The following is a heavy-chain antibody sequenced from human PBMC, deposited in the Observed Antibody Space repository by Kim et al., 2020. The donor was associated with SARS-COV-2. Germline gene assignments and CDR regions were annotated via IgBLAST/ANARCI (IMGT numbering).Heavy chain of an antibody. V-gene: IGHV3-11*01. D-gene: IGHD3-16*01. Sequence: GGSLRLSCAASGFTFSDYYMSWIRQAPGKGLEWVSYISSSGSTIYYADSVKGRFTISRDNAKNSLYLQMNSLRAEDTAVYYCAREIDQHYLWEYFDYWGQRTLVTVSS. J-gene: IGHJ4*02. CDR2: ISSSGSTI. CDR1: GFTFSDYY. CDR3: AREIDQHYLWEYFDY.